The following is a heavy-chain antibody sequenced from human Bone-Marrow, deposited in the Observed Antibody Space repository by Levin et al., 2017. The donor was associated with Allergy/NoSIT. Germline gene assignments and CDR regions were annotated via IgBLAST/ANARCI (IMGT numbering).Heavy chain of an antibody. V-gene: IGHV3-30*04. J-gene: IGHJ4*02. Sequence: GGSLRLSCAASGFTFSTHSMHWVRQAPGKGLEWVAVISYDGSNKYYADSVKGRFTISRDNSNNTLWLQMNSLRPEDTAVYYCARDKSDCSSTSCLVDYLGQGTLVTVSS. CDR1: GFTFSTHS. CDR2: ISYDGSNK. CDR3: ARDKSDCSSTSCLVDY. D-gene: IGHD2-2*01.